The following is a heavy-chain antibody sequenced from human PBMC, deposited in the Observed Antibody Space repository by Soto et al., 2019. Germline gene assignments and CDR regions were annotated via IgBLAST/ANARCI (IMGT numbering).Heavy chain of an antibody. CDR3: ARRLDDRADEGFDV. CDR2: IIPLFGTT. CDR1: GGTFSTYT. D-gene: IGHD3-16*01. J-gene: IGHJ3*01. V-gene: IGHV1-69*18. Sequence: QVHLVQSGAEVRKPGSSVKVSCKTSGGTFSTYTIYWVRQAPGQGLEWMGRIIPLFGTTRYAQNFQDRVTITAEESTSTTYMELSSLRAEDTARYCCARRLDDRADEGFDVWGEGTAVTVSA.